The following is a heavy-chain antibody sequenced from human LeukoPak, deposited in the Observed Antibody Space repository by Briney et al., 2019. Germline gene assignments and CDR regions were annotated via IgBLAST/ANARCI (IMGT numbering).Heavy chain of an antibody. CDR2: INHSGST. Sequence: PSETLSLTCAVSGEXFSSYYCSWIRQSPGKGLEYIGEINHSGSTNYNPSLKSRVTISVDTSKNQFSLKLSSVTAADTAVYYCARHLRGEQQLSGFDYWGQGTPVTVSS. CDR1: GEXFSSYY. V-gene: IGHV4-34*01. D-gene: IGHD6-13*01. CDR3: ARHLRGEQQLSGFDY. J-gene: IGHJ4*02.